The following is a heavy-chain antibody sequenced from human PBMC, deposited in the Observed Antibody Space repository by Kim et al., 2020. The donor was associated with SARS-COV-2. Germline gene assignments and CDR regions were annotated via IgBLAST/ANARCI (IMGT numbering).Heavy chain of an antibody. D-gene: IGHD3-22*01. Sequence: SETLSLTCAVYGGSFSGYYWSWIRQPPGKGLEWIGEINHSGSTNYNPSLKSRVTISVDTSKNQFSLKLSSVTAADTAVYYCARGPDSSGYYYVGWFDPWGQGTLVTVSS. CDR3: ARGPDSSGYYYVGWFDP. V-gene: IGHV4-34*01. J-gene: IGHJ5*02. CDR1: GGSFSGYY. CDR2: INHSGST.